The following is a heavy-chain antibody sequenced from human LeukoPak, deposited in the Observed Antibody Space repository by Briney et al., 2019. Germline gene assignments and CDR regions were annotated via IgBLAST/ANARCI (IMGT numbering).Heavy chain of an antibody. CDR3: TKDPNGDYVGAFDP. Sequence: PGGSLRLSCAVSGFPFSSFAMTWVRQAPGKGLEWVSSISSRHLTTYYTDSVKGRFTISRDNSKNTLYLQMNSLRAEDTAVYYCTKDPNGDYVGAFDPWGQGTLVTVSS. J-gene: IGHJ5*02. CDR1: GFPFSSFA. D-gene: IGHD4-17*01. CDR2: ISSRHLTT. V-gene: IGHV3-23*01.